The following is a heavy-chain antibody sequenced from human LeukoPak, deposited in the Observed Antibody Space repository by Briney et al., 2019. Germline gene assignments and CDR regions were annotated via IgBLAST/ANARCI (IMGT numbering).Heavy chain of an antibody. D-gene: IGHD2-15*01. CDR2: IYYSGST. J-gene: IGHJ5*02. V-gene: IGHV4-39*07. Sequence: SETLSLTCTVSGGSISSYYWSWIRQPPGKGLEWIGSIYYSGSTYYNPSLKSRVTISVDTSKNQFSLKLSSVTAADTAVYYCASADIVVVVAANWFDPWGQGTLVTVSS. CDR3: ASADIVVVVAANWFDP. CDR1: GGSISSYY.